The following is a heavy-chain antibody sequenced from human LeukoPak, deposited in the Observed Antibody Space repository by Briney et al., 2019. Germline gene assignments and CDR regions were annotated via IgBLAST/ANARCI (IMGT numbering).Heavy chain of an antibody. CDR1: GYSFTSYW. Sequence: GESLKICCMGSGYSFTSYWIGWVRQMPGKGLEWMGIIYPGDSDTRYSPSFQGQVTISADKSISTAYLQWSSLKASDTAMYYCARFLRDCSSTSCYHYYYYMDVWGKGTTVTISS. D-gene: IGHD2-2*01. CDR2: IYPGDSDT. V-gene: IGHV5-51*01. CDR3: ARFLRDCSSTSCYHYYYYMDV. J-gene: IGHJ6*03.